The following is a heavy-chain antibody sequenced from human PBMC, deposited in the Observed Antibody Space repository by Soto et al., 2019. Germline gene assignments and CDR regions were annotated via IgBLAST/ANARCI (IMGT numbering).Heavy chain of an antibody. Sequence: GESLKISCAASGFTFSSYAMSWVRQAPGKGLEWVSAISGSGGSTYYADSVKGRFTISRDNSKNTLYLQMNSLRAEDTAVYYCAKDEISYDSSGYHWRTLDYWGQGTLVTVSS. CDR1: GFTFSSYA. J-gene: IGHJ4*02. CDR3: AKDEISYDSSGYHWRTLDY. V-gene: IGHV3-23*01. D-gene: IGHD3-22*01. CDR2: ISGSGGST.